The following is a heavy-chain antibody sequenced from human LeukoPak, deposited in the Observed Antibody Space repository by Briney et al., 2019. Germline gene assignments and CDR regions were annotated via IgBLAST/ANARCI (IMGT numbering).Heavy chain of an antibody. CDR1: GFTFSTYA. CDR3: AKDARLLRGVVTTAFDS. Sequence: GGSLRLSCAASGFTFSTYAMSWVRQAPGKGLEWVSGISVSGGGTYYADSVKGRFTISRDNPKNILYLHMDSLRAADTAIYYCAKDARLLRGVVTTAFDSWGQGTLVTVSS. CDR2: ISVSGGGT. J-gene: IGHJ4*02. D-gene: IGHD3-3*01. V-gene: IGHV3-23*01.